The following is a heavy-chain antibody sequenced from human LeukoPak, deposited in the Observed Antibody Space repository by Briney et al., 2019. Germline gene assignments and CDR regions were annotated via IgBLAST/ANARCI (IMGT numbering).Heavy chain of an antibody. V-gene: IGHV3-23*01. CDR3: ARVCVLVRGVNDGMDV. CDR1: GFTFSSYA. D-gene: IGHD3-10*01. J-gene: IGHJ6*02. Sequence: GGSLRLSCAASGFTFSSYAMSWVRQAPGKGLEWVSAISGSGGSTYYADSVKGRFTISRDNSKNTLYLQMNSLRAEDTAVYYCARVCVLVRGVNDGMDVWGQGTTVTVSS. CDR2: ISGSGGST.